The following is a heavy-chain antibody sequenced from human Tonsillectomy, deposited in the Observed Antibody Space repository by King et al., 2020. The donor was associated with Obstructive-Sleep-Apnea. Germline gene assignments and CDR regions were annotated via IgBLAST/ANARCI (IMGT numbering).Heavy chain of an antibody. CDR2: INHSGST. CDR3: ARVRGDILTGYYYYYYYGMDV. V-gene: IGHV4-34*01. D-gene: IGHD3-9*01. Sequence: VQLQQWGAGLLKPSETLSLTCAVYGGSFSGYYWSWIRQPPGKGLEWIGEINHSGSTNYNPSLKIRVTISVDTSKNQFSLKLSSVTAPDTAVYYCARVRGDILTGYYYYYYYGMDVWGQGTTVTVSS. CDR1: GGSFSGYY. J-gene: IGHJ6*02.